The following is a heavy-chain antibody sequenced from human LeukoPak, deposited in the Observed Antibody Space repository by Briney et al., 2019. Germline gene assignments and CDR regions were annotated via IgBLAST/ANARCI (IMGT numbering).Heavy chain of an antibody. CDR3: ARDWYCSGGSCYSFDY. CDR2: ISSSSSSYI. D-gene: IGHD2-15*01. J-gene: IGHJ4*02. Sequence: PGGSLRLSCAASGFTFSSYSMNWVRQAPGKGLEWVSSISSSSSSYIYYADSVKGRFTISRDNAKNSLYLQMNSLRAEDTAVYYCARDWYCSGGSCYSFDYWGQGTLVTVSS. V-gene: IGHV3-21*01. CDR1: GFTFSSYS.